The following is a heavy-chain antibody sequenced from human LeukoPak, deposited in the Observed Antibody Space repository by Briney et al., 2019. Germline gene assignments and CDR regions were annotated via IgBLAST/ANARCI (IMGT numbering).Heavy chain of an antibody. CDR1: GFTFSSYA. V-gene: IGHV3-23*01. CDR3: ASYRYYYDSSGFCDY. Sequence: GGSPRLSCAASGFTFSSYAMSWVRQAPGKGLEWVSAISGSGGSTYYADSVKGRFTISRDNFKNTLYLQMNSLRAEDTAVYYCASYRYYYDSSGFCDYWGQGTLVTVSS. CDR2: ISGSGGST. D-gene: IGHD3-22*01. J-gene: IGHJ4*02.